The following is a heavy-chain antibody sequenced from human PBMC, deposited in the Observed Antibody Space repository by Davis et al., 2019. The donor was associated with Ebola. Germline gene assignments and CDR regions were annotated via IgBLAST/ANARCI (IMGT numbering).Heavy chain of an antibody. CDR1: GYSFTNYD. J-gene: IGHJ2*01. D-gene: IGHD3-3*01. Sequence: ASVKVSCKASGYSFTNYDIQWVRQASGQGLEWLGWMNPNSAKTGYAQKFQGRVTMTSNTSTGTAYMELSRLKSDDTAVYYCARGRFTIFGVASWYFDLWGRGTLVTVSS. V-gene: IGHV1-8*01. CDR2: MNPNSAKT. CDR3: ARGRFTIFGVASWYFDL.